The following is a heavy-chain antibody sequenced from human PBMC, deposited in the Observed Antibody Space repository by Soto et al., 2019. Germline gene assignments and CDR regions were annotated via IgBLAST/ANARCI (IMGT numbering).Heavy chain of an antibody. V-gene: IGHV4-61*01. CDR3: ARVYGDYLDY. Sequence: SETLSLTCTVSGGPITTGNYYWSWIRQPPGKGLEWIGYIYYSGGTNYNPSLKSRVTISVDTSKNQFSLKLSSVTAADTAVYYCARVYGDYLDYWGQGTLVTVS. CDR1: GGPITTGNYY. D-gene: IGHD4-17*01. J-gene: IGHJ4*02. CDR2: IYYSGGT.